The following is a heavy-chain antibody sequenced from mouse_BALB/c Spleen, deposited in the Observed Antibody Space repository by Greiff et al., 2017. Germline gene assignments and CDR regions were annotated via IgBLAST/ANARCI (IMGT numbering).Heavy chain of an antibody. CDR3: TRASISRDFDV. CDR1: GFTFSSYT. CDR2: ISSGGSYT. V-gene: IGHV5-6-4*01. Sequence: EVHLVESGGGLVKPGGSLKLSCAASGFTFSSYTMSWVRQTPEKRLEWVATISSGGSYTYYPDSVKGRFTISRDNAKNTLYLQMSSLKSEDTAMYYCTRASISRDFDVWGAGTTVTVSS. J-gene: IGHJ1*01.